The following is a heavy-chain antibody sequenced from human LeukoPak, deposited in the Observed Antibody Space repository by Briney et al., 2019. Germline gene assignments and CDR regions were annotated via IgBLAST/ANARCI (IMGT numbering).Heavy chain of an antibody. CDR3: AKGTYYDFWSGSLPFDY. Sequence: PGGSLRLSCAASGFTFSSYAMSWVRQAPGKGLEWVSAISGRGGSTYYADSVKGRFTISRDNSKNTLYLQMNSLRAEDTAVYYCAKGTYYDFWSGSLPFDYWGQGTLVTISS. V-gene: IGHV3-23*01. D-gene: IGHD3-3*01. CDR2: ISGRGGST. J-gene: IGHJ4*02. CDR1: GFTFSSYA.